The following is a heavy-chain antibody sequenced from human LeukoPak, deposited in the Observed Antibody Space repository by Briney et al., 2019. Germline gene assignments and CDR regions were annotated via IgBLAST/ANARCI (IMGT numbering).Heavy chain of an antibody. CDR1: GFTFSNYY. CDR2: INRDGSLE. CDR3: ARDGDNGNDFDY. V-gene: IGHV3-7*01. D-gene: IGHD1-1*01. Sequence: GGSLRLSCAASGFTFSNYYLTWVRQAPGRGREWVASINRDGSLEKYVFSVKGRFTISRDNAEISVYLQMNSLRAEDTAVYYCARDGDNGNDFDYWGQGTLVTVSS. J-gene: IGHJ4*02.